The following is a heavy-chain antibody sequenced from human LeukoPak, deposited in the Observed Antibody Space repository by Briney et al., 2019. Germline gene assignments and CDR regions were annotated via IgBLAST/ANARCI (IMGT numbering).Heavy chain of an antibody. V-gene: IGHV4-34*01. CDR3: ARAHRLEPRRPYFDY. CDR2: INHSGST. CDR1: GGSFSGYY. J-gene: IGHJ4*02. Sequence: PSETLSLTCAVYGGSFSGYYWSWIRQPPGKGLEWIGEINHSGSTNYNPSLKSRVTISVDTSKNQFSLKLSSVTAADTAVYYCARAHRLEPRRPYFDYWGQGTLVTVSS. D-gene: IGHD1-1*01.